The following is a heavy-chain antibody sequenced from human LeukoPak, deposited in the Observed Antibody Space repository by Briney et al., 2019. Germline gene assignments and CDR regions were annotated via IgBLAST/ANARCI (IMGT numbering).Heavy chain of an antibody. J-gene: IGHJ5*02. D-gene: IGHD6-13*01. CDR1: GGSISSYY. Sequence: PSETLSLTCTVSGGSISSYYWSWIRQPPGKGLEWTGYIYYSGSTNYNPSLKSRVTISVDTSKNQFSLKLSSVTAADTAVYYCARHGDQYSSSWTSDWFDPWGQGTLVTVSS. V-gene: IGHV4-59*08. CDR2: IYYSGST. CDR3: ARHGDQYSSSWTSDWFDP.